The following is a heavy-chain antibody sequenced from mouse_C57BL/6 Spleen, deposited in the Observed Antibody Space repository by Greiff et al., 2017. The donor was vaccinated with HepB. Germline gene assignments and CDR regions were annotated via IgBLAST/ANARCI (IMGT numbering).Heavy chain of an antibody. V-gene: IGHV1-76*01. CDR1: GYTFTDYY. CDR2: IYPGSGNT. Sequence: QVQLKQSGTELVRPGASVKLSCKASGYTFTDYYINWVKQRPGQGLEWIARIYPGSGNTYYNEKFKGKATLTAEKSSSTAYMQLSSLTSEDSAVYFCARAFYYYGSSYNFDYWGQGTTLTVSS. D-gene: IGHD1-1*01. CDR3: ARAFYYYGSSYNFDY. J-gene: IGHJ2*01.